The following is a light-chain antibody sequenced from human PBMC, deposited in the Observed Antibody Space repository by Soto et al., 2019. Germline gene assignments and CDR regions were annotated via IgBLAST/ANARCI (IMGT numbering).Light chain of an antibody. CDR1: GSDVGAYNL. J-gene: IGLJ1*01. Sequence: QSALTQPASVSGSPGQSITISCAGTGSDVGAYNLVSWYQQHPGKAPKLIICEVNPLPSGIFNRFSGSKFGDTASLTISGLQAEDEADYFCCSYAGTVAYVFGTGTKVTVL. V-gene: IGLV2-23*02. CDR3: CSYAGTVAYV. CDR2: EVN.